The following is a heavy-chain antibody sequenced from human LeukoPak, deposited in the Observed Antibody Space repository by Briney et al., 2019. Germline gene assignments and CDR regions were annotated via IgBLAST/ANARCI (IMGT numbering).Heavy chain of an antibody. CDR2: ISSSSSYI. V-gene: IGHV3-21*01. J-gene: IGHJ3*02. CDR1: GFTFSSYS. CDR3: ARDRGYYSGAFDI. D-gene: IGHD3-22*01. Sequence: GGSLRLSCAASGFTFSSYSMNWVRQAPGKGLEWVSSISSSSSYIYYADSVKGRFTISRDNAKNSLYLQMNSLRAEDTAVYYCARDRGYYSGAFDIWGQGTMVTVSS.